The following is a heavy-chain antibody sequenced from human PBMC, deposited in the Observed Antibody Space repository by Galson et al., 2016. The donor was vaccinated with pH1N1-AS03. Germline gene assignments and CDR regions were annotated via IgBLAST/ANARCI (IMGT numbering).Heavy chain of an antibody. V-gene: IGHV1-18*01. CDR2: ISGYNGNI. J-gene: IGHJ4*02. CDR3: PRDIEPSAMFDY. D-gene: IGHD2-2*01. Sequence: SVKVSCKASGYTFSSYGISWVRQAPGQWLEWLGWISGYNGNIKYAKKVQGRVTMTQDRSTSTAYMELRNLRSDDTAVYFCPRDIEPSAMFDYWGQGSLVNVSS. CDR1: GYTFSSYG.